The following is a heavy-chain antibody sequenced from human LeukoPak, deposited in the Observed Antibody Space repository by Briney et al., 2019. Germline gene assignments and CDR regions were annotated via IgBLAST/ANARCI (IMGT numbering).Heavy chain of an antibody. J-gene: IGHJ4*02. CDR2: INPNSGGT. CDR1: GYTFTVYY. D-gene: IGHD3-16*01. Sequence: GASVTVSFTSSGYTFTVYYMHWVRQAPGQGLEWMGWINPNSGGTNYAQKFQSRVTMTRDTSISTAYMELSRLRSDDTAVYYCFGAEFDYWGQGTLVTVSS. CDR3: FGAEFDY. V-gene: IGHV1-2*02.